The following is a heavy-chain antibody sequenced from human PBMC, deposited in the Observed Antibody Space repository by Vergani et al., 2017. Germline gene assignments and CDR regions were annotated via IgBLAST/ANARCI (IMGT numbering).Heavy chain of an antibody. V-gene: IGHV5-51*01. CDR3: ARLNIVVVTASIGYFDL. CDR1: GYSFTSYW. CDR2: IYPGDSDT. D-gene: IGHD2-21*02. J-gene: IGHJ2*01. Sequence: EVQLVQSGAEVKKPGESLKISCKGSGYSFTSYWIGWVRQMPGKGLEWMGIIYPGDSDTRYSPSFQGQVTISADKSISTAYLQWSSLKSSDTAMYYCARLNIVVVTASIGYFDLWGRGTLVTVSS.